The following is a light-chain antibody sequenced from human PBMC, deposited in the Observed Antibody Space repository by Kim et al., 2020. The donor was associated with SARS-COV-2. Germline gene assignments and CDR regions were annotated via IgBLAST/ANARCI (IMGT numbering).Light chain of an antibody. V-gene: IGKV1-5*01. Sequence: AYVGDTVTITCRASQSVSEWLAWYQQKPGKAPNLLIYDASTLQRGVPSRFSGSGSGTDFTLTINTLQADDFATYYCQQYHDNYWTFGQGTKVDIK. CDR1: QSVSEW. CDR2: DAS. CDR3: QQYHDNYWT. J-gene: IGKJ1*01.